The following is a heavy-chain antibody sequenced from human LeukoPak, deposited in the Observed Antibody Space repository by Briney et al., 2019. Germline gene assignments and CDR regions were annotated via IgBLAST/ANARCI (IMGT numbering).Heavy chain of an antibody. CDR1: GFTFDDYG. CDR2: INWNGGST. D-gene: IGHD3-3*01. Sequence: PGGSLRLSCAASGFTFDDYGMSWVRQAPGKGLEWVAGINWNGGSTVYADSVKGRFTISRDNAKNSLYLQMNSLRAEDTALYYCARDYGGHYDFWSGYYRGVIFTCGQGTLVTVSS. CDR3: ARDYGGHYDFWSGYYRGVIFT. J-gene: IGHJ5*02. V-gene: IGHV3-20*04.